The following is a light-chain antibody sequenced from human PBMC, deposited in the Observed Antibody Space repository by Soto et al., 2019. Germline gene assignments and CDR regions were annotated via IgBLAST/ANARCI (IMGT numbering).Light chain of an antibody. J-gene: IGKJ5*01. CDR3: QHYDTLS. CDR2: GAS. V-gene: IGKV3-20*01. CDR1: QSVSSSY. Sequence: EIVLTQSPGTRSLSPGERATLSWRASQSVSSSYLAWYQQKPGQAPRLLIYGASSRATGIPDRFSGSGSGTDFTLTISRMEPEDFAVDYCQHYDTLSFGQGTRLEIK.